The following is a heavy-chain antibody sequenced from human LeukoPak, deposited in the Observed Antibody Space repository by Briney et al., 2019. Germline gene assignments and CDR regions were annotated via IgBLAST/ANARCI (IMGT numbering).Heavy chain of an antibody. J-gene: IGHJ6*03. Sequence: PSETLSLTCTVSGGSISSYYWSWIRQPPGKGLEWIGYIYYSGSTNYNPSLKSRVTISVDTSKNQFSLKLSSVTAADTAVYYCAREYYYDSSGYTWYYYYYMDVWAKGPRSPSP. D-gene: IGHD3-22*01. CDR3: AREYYYDSSGYTWYYYYYMDV. CDR2: IYYSGST. V-gene: IGHV4-59*01. CDR1: GGSISSYY.